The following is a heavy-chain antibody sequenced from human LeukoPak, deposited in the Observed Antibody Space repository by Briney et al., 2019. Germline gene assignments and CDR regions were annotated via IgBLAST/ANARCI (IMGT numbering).Heavy chain of an antibody. CDR2: INTDGSST. D-gene: IGHD2-2*01. CDR1: GFTFSSYW. V-gene: IGHV3-74*01. J-gene: IGHJ4*02. CDR3: ARELGYCSSTSRHGYFDY. Sequence: GGSLRLSCAASGFTFSSYWMHWVRQAPGKGLVWVSRINTDGSSTSYADSVKGRFTISRDNAKNTLYLQMNSLRAEDTAVYYCARELGYCSSTSRHGYFDYWGQGTLVTVSS.